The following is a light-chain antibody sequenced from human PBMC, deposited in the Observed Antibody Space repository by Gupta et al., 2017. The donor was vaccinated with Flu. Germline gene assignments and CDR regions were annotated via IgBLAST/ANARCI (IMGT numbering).Light chain of an antibody. CDR1: QSISSY. J-gene: IGKJ3*01. V-gene: IGKV1-39*01. CDR2: AAS. Sequence: DIQMTQSPSSLSASVGDRVTITCRASQSISSYLNWYQQKPGKAPKLLIYAASSLQRGVPSRFSGSGAGTDFTLTISSRQPEDFETYYCQQRYSNLQHFTFGRGTXVDIK. CDR3: QQRYSNLQHFT.